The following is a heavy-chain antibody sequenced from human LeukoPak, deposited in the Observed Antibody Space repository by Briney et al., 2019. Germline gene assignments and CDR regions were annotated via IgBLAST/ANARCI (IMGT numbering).Heavy chain of an antibody. CDR3: VRGRGPWGY. V-gene: IGHV4-59*08. D-gene: IGHD3-10*01. CDR1: GGSISSYY. J-gene: IGHJ4*02. CDR2: IYYSGST. Sequence: SETLSLTCTVSGGSISSYYWSWIRQPPGKGLEWVGFIYYSGSTNYNPSLKSRVTISVDTSKNQFFLKLSSVTAADTAVYYCVRGRGPWGYWGQGTLVTVSS.